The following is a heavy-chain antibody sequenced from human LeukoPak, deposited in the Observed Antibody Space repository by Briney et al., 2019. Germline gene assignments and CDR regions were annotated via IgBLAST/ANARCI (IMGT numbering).Heavy chain of an antibody. V-gene: IGHV3-33*01. CDR1: GFTFRNHG. D-gene: IGHD6-6*01. CDR3: VRDIASRRPDF. J-gene: IGHJ4*02. Sequence: AGGSLRLSCAASGFTFRNHGMHWVRQAPGKGLKWVAVIWYDGSDKYYADSVKGRFAISRDNSKSMLYLQMDSLRAEDTAVYYCVRDIASRRPDFWGQGTLVIVSS. CDR2: IWYDGSDK.